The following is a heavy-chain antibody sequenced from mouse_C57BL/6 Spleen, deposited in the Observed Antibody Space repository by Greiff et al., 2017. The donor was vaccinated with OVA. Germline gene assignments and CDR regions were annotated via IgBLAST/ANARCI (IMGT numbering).Heavy chain of an antibody. CDR2: ISYDGSN. CDR3: ASWGYYGSSFDY. CDR1: GYSITSGYY. J-gene: IGHJ2*01. D-gene: IGHD1-1*01. Sequence: EVQLQQSGPGLVKPSQSLSLTCSVTGYSITSGYYWNWIRQFPGNNLEWMGYISYDGSNNYNPSLKNRISITRDTSKNQFFLKLNSVTTEDTATYYCASWGYYGSSFDYWGQGTTLTVSS. V-gene: IGHV3-6*01.